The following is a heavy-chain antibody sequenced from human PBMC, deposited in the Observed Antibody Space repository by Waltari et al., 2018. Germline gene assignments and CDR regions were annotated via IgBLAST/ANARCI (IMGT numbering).Heavy chain of an antibody. CDR1: GGSFSGYY. CDR3: ARDPPTYYYDSSGST. V-gene: IGHV4-34*01. CDR2: INHSGST. Sequence: QVQLQQWGAGLLKPSETLSLTCAVYGGSFSGYYWSWIRPPPGKGLEWIGEINHSGSTNYNPSLKSRVTISVDTSKNQFSLKLSSVTAADTAVYYCARDPPTYYYDSSGSTWSQGTLVTVSS. J-gene: IGHJ4*02. D-gene: IGHD3-22*01.